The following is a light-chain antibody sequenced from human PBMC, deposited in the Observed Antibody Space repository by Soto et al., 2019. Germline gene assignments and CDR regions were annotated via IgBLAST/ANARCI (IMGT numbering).Light chain of an antibody. Sequence: DIVMTQSPLSLTFTPGEPASISCRSSQSILHSNGYNYLDWYLQKPGQSPQLLIYLGSNRASGVPDRFSGSGSGTDFTQKISRVEAEDVGFYYCMGAPHTLLAIGRGTQLDIK. CDR3: MGAPHTLLA. CDR2: LGS. CDR1: QSILHSNGYNY. V-gene: IGKV2-28*01. J-gene: IGKJ5*01.